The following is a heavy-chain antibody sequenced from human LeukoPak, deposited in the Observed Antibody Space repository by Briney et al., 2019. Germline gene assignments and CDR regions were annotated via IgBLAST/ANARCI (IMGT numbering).Heavy chain of an antibody. CDR1: EFTFSSYS. D-gene: IGHD1-1*01. Sequence: GGSLRLSCAASEFTFSSYSMNWVRQAPGKGLEWVSYITNRGNSKSYADSVSGRFTISRDNAKNSLYLHVNSLRDEDTAVYYCVRDHDWSFDLWGQGALVTVSS. CDR2: ITNRGNSK. J-gene: IGHJ4*02. CDR3: VRDHDWSFDL. V-gene: IGHV3-48*02.